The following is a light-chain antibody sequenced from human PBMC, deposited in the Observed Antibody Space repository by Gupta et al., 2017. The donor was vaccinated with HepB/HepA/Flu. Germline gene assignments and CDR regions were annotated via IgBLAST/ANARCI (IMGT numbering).Light chain of an antibody. J-gene: IGLJ2*01. CDR2: NVS. Sequence: QSALTQPASVSGSTGQSITISCTGTSSDIGGYNFVSWYQQHPGKAPKLMIYNVSNRPSGVSSRFSGSKSGNTASLTISGLQAEDEADYYCSSYTDTTTSFGGGTKLTVL. CDR3: SSYTDTTTS. CDR1: SSDIGGYNF. V-gene: IGLV2-14*03.